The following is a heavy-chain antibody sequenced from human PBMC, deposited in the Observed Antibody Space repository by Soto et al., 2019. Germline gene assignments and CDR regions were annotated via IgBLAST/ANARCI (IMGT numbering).Heavy chain of an antibody. CDR3: AKDGGGVVIISSFDY. CDR1: GFTFSSYA. D-gene: IGHD3-3*01. V-gene: IGHV3-23*01. CDR2: ISGSGGST. Sequence: GGSLRLSCAASGFTFSSYAMSWVRQAPGKGLEWVSAISGSGGSTYYADSVKGRFTISRDNSKNTLYLQMNSLRAEDTAVYYCAKDGGGVVIISSFDYWGQGTLVTVSS. J-gene: IGHJ4*02.